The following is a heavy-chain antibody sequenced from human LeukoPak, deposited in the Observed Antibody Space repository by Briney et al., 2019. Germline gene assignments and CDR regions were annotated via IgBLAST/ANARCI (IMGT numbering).Heavy chain of an antibody. J-gene: IGHJ4*02. CDR1: GFTFSSYS. D-gene: IGHD3-3*01. Sequence: GGSLRLSCAASGFTFSSYSMNWVRQAPGKGLEWVSYISSSSSTIYYADSVKGRFTISRDNAKNSLYLKMNSLRDEDTAVYYCARAVLEWLSEIDYWGQGTLVTVSS. CDR2: ISSSSSTI. CDR3: ARAVLEWLSEIDY. V-gene: IGHV3-48*02.